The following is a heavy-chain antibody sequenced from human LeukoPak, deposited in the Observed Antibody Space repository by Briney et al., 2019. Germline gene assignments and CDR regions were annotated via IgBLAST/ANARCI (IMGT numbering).Heavy chain of an antibody. Sequence: PSETLSLTCTVSGGSISSGGYYWSWIQQPPGKGLEWIGYIYHSGSTNYNPSLKSRVTISVDKSKNQFSLKLSSVTAADTAVYYCARDGGSGTHVYWGQGTLVTVSS. V-gene: IGHV4-30-2*01. J-gene: IGHJ4*02. CDR2: IYHSGST. D-gene: IGHD3-10*01. CDR1: GGSISSGGYY. CDR3: ARDGGSGTHVY.